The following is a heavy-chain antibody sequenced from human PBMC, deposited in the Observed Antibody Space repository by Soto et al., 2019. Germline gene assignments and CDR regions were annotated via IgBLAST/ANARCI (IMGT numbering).Heavy chain of an antibody. Sequence: QVQLVESGGGVVQPGRSLRLSCAASGFTFSSYGMHWVRQAPGKGLEWVAVISDDGSNKYYADSVKGRFTISRDNSKNTLYLQMNSLRAEETAVYYCAKEGVYYYGMDVWGQGTTVTVSS. V-gene: IGHV3-30*18. CDR2: ISDDGSNK. CDR1: GFTFSSYG. D-gene: IGHD2-8*01. CDR3: AKEGVYYYGMDV. J-gene: IGHJ6*02.